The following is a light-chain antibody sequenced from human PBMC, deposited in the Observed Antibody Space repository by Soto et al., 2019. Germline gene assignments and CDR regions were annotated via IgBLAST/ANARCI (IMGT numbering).Light chain of an antibody. V-gene: IGKV1-27*01. CDR1: QGIRNF. Sequence: DIQMTQSPTSLSASVGDRVTITCRASQGIRNFVAWYQQKPGKAPKLLIYAASTLQSGVPSRFSGSGSRTNITLTINSLQPEDDATYSCQKYSSVPVFGPGTKVDLK. CDR3: QKYSSVPV. CDR2: AAS. J-gene: IGKJ3*01.